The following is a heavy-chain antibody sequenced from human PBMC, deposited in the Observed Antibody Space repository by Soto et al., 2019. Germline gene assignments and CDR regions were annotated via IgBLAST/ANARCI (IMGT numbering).Heavy chain of an antibody. Sequence: SSETLSLTCAVYGGSFSGYSWSWIRQPPGKGLEWIGEINHSGSTNYNPSLKSRVTISLDTSKNQFSLKLTSVTAADTAVYYCARGSGRPYYGSGCPWGQGTRVTVSS. J-gene: IGHJ4*02. V-gene: IGHV4-34*01. CDR1: GGSFSGYS. CDR3: ARGSGRPYYGSGCP. D-gene: IGHD3-10*01. CDR2: INHSGST.